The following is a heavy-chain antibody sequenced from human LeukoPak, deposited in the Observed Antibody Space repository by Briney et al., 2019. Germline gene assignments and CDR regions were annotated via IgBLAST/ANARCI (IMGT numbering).Heavy chain of an antibody. Sequence: GGSLRLSCVVSGINFADYAMHWVRQPPGKGLEWVSLISADGGSTFSADSVKGRFTISRDNAKNSLYLQMNSLRAEDTAVYYCARDDIVVVPAATLRYWGQGTPVTVSS. D-gene: IGHD2-2*01. CDR2: ISADGGST. CDR3: ARDDIVVVPAATLRY. J-gene: IGHJ4*02. CDR1: GINFADYA. V-gene: IGHV3-43*02.